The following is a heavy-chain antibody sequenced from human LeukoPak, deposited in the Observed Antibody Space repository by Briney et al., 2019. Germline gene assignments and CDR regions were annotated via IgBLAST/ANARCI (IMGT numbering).Heavy chain of an antibody. V-gene: IGHV1-18*01. Sequence: ASVKVSCKSFNYTFTNYGISWVRQAPGQGLEWMGWISGYNGDTNFAQKCQDRVTMTTDTSTSTVYMELRCLRSEDTAIYYCARESLGELSFDEYFDYWGQGTLVTVSS. CDR1: NYTFTNYG. D-gene: IGHD3-16*02. J-gene: IGHJ4*02. CDR2: ISGYNGDT. CDR3: ARESLGELSFDEYFDY.